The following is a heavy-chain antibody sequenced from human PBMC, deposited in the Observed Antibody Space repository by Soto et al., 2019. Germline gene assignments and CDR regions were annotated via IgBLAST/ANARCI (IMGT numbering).Heavy chain of an antibody. Sequence: PGGSLRLSCAASGFTFSSYAMSWARQAPGKGLEWVSATSVSGGSTYYADSVKVRFTISRDNSTNTLFLQMNSLRAEDTAVYYCAKGSTTSIYNGNDGYFDYLRQGTLVTVSS. CDR1: GFTFSSYA. V-gene: IGHV3-23*01. J-gene: IGHJ4*02. D-gene: IGHD1-20*01. CDR2: TSVSGGST. CDR3: AKGSTTSIYNGNDGYFDY.